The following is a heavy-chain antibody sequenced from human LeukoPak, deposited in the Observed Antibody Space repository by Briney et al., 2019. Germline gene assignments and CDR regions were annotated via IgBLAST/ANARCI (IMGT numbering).Heavy chain of an antibody. D-gene: IGHD1-26*01. Sequence: GGSLRLSCAASGFTFDDYAMHWVRQAPGKGLEWVSGISWNSGSIGYADSVKGRFTISRDNAKNSLYLQMNSLRAEDTALYYCAKDRAGYSGSYYSPYWYFDLWGRGTLVTVSS. CDR2: ISWNSGSI. CDR3: AKDRAGYSGSYYSPYWYFDL. J-gene: IGHJ2*01. V-gene: IGHV3-9*01. CDR1: GFTFDDYA.